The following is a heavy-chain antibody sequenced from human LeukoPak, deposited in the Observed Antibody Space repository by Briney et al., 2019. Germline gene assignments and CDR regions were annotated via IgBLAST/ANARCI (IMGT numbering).Heavy chain of an antibody. Sequence: GGSLRLSCAASGFTFDDYAMHWVRQAPGKGLEWVSGISWISGSIGYADSVKGRFTISRDNAKNSLYLQMNSLRAEDTALYYCAKAGGAYYYYGMDVWGQGTTVSVSS. D-gene: IGHD4/OR15-4a*01. CDR1: GFTFDDYA. V-gene: IGHV3-9*01. CDR3: AKAGGAYYYYGMDV. CDR2: ISWISGSI. J-gene: IGHJ6*02.